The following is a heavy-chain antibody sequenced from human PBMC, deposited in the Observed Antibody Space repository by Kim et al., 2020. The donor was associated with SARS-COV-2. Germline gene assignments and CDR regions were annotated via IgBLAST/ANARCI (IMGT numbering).Heavy chain of an antibody. J-gene: IGHJ3*02. CDR3: ARNDFDI. CDR2: YNGTT. Sequence: YNGTTYYNPSLKSRVIISVDTSKNQFSLKLSSVTVADTAVYYCARNDFDIWGQGTMVTVSS. V-gene: IGHV4-39*07.